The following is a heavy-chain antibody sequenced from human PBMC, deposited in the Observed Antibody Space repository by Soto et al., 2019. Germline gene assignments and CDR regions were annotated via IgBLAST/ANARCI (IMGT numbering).Heavy chain of an antibody. Sequence: QVQLLESGPGLVKPSQTLSLTCTVSGDSIIDSGSFYWNWIRQHPGKGLEWIGDIYYSGATYYNRSLKSRATISLDTSKNQFSLKLTSVTAADTAIYYCARGEVVASNWFDPWGQGTLVTVSS. D-gene: IGHD2-15*01. CDR3: ARGEVVASNWFDP. CDR1: GDSIIDSGSFY. J-gene: IGHJ5*02. V-gene: IGHV4-31*03. CDR2: IYYSGAT.